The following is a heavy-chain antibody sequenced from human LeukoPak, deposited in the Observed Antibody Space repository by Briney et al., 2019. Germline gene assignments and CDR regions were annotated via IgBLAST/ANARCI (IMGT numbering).Heavy chain of an antibody. D-gene: IGHD3-10*01. CDR3: ARLPRQLLWFGELFYFDY. CDR2: IYPGDSDT. J-gene: IGHJ4*02. Sequence: GESLKISCKGSGYSFTSYRIGWVRQMPGKGLEWMGIIYPGDSDTRYSPSFQGQVTISADKSISTAYLQWSSLKASDTAMYYCARLPRQLLWFGELFYFDYWGQGTLVTVSS. CDR1: GYSFTSYR. V-gene: IGHV5-51*01.